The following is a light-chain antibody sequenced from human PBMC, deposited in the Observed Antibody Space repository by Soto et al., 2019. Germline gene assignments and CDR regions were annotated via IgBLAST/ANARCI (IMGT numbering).Light chain of an antibody. J-gene: IGLJ1*01. CDR1: SSDLGSYNL. CDR3: CSYAGSSTFV. V-gene: IGLV2-23*01. Sequence: QSVLTQPASVSGSPGQSITLSCTGTSSDLGSYNLVSWYQQHPGKAPKLMIYEGSKRPSGVSYRFSGSKSANTASLTISGLQTEEEADYYCCSYAGSSTFVFGTGTKVTVL. CDR2: EGS.